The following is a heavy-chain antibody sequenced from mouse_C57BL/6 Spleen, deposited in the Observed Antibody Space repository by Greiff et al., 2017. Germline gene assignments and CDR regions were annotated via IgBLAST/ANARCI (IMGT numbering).Heavy chain of an antibody. Sequence: DVQVVASGGGLVQPKGSLKLSCAASGFSFNTYAMNWVRQAPGKGLEWVARIRSKSNNYATYYADSVKDRFTISRDDSESMLYLQMNNLKTEDTAMYYCVRRGYGYGGIYAMDYWGQGTSVTVSS. D-gene: IGHD2-2*01. CDR2: IRSKSNNYAT. V-gene: IGHV10-1*01. CDR1: GFSFNTYA. J-gene: IGHJ4*01. CDR3: VRRGYGYGGIYAMDY.